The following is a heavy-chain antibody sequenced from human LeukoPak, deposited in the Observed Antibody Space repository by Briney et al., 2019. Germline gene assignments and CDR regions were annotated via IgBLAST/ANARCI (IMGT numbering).Heavy chain of an antibody. CDR1: GFTFSSYA. CDR2: ISGSGGST. D-gene: IGHD6-13*01. J-gene: IGHJ4*02. V-gene: IGHV3-23*01. Sequence: PGASLRLSCAASGFTFSSYAMSWVRQAPGKGLEWVSAISGSGGSTYYADSVKGQFTISRDNSKNTLYLQMNSLRAEDTAVYYCAKADSSSWMVYFDYWGQGTLVTVSS. CDR3: AKADSSSWMVYFDY.